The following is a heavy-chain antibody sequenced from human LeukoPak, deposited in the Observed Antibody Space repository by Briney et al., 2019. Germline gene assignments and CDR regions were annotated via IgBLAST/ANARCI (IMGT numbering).Heavy chain of an antibody. V-gene: IGHV4-39*07. CDR2: IYHSGST. CDR3: ARASEGYSFDY. J-gene: IGHJ4*02. D-gene: IGHD5-24*01. Sequence: SETLSLTCTVSGDSINSNSFYWGWIRQPPGKGLEWIGSIYHSGSTYYNPSLKSRVTISVDTSKNQFSLKLSSVTAADTAVYYCARASEGYSFDYWGQGTLVTVSS. CDR1: GDSINSNSFY.